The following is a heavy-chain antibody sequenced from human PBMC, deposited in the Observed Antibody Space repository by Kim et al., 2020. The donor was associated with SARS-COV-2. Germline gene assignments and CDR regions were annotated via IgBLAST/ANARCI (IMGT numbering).Heavy chain of an antibody. CDR1: GFTFSSYA. J-gene: IGHJ2*01. CDR2: ISYDGSNK. CDR3: ARPRDPGLYWYFDL. Sequence: GGSLRLSCAASGFTFSSYAMHWVRQAPGKGLEWVAVISYDGSNKYYADSVKGRFTISRDNSKNTLYLQMNSLRAEDTAVYYCARPRDPGLYWYFDLWGRGTLVTVSS. V-gene: IGHV3-30*04.